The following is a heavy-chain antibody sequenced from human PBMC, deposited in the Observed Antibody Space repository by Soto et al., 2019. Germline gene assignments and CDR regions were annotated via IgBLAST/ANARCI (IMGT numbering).Heavy chain of an antibody. CDR1: GLTFSRYA. Sequence: QVQLVESGGGVVQPGRSLRLSCAASGLTFSRYAMHWVRQAPGKGLEWVAVIIYDGSNKHYADSVQGRFNISRDNSKNTLYLELNSLRAEDTAVYSFAAELGNKGYEGHNYWGQGTLVTVSS. V-gene: IGHV3-30*04. D-gene: IGHD5-12*01. CDR3: AAELGNKGYEGHNY. J-gene: IGHJ4*02. CDR2: IIYDGSNK.